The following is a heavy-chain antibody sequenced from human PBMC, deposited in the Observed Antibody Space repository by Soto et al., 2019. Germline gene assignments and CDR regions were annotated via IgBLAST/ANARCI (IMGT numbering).Heavy chain of an antibody. CDR1: GGSISSYY. CDR2: IYYSGST. D-gene: IGHD3-16*01. J-gene: IGHJ3*02. V-gene: IGHV4-59*01. CDR3: ARGTQGGAFDI. Sequence: PSETLSLTSTVSGGSISSYYWSWIRQPPGKGLEWIGYIYYSGSTNYNPSLKSRVTISVDTSKNQFSLKLSSVTAADTAVYYCARGTQGGAFDIWGQGTMVTVSS.